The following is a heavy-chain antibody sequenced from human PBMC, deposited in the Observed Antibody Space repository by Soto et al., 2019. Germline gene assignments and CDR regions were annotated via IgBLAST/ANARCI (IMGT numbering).Heavy chain of an antibody. CDR3: ARPFCSGGSCYSIFDY. V-gene: IGHV5-51*03. CDR2: IYPGDSDT. J-gene: IGHJ4*02. Sequence: EVQLVQSGAEVKKPGESLKISCKGSGYRFTNYWIGWVRQMPGKGLEWMGIIYPGDSDTRYSPSFQGQVTISADKSISTAYLQWSSLKASDTAMYYCARPFCSGGSCYSIFDYWGQGTLVTVSS. CDR1: GYRFTNYW. D-gene: IGHD2-15*01.